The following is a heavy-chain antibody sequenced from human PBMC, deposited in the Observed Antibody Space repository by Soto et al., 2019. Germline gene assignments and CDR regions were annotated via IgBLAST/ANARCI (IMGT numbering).Heavy chain of an antibody. CDR2: IYSGGST. CDR1: GFTVSSNY. J-gene: IGHJ6*02. Sequence: GGSLRLSCAASGFTVSSNYMSWVRQAPGKGLEWVSVIYSGGSTYYADSVKGRFTISRDNSKNTLYLQMNSLRAEDTAVYYCARGPPGGFDWFYPYYGMDVWGQGTTVTVSS. CDR3: ARGPPGGFDWFYPYYGMDV. D-gene: IGHD3-9*01. V-gene: IGHV3-53*01.